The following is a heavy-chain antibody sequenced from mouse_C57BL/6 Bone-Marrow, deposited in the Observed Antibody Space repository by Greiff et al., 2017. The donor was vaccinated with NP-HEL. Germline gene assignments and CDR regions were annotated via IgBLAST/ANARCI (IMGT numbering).Heavy chain of an antibody. J-gene: IGHJ3*01. Sequence: QVQLKESGPELVKPGASVKISCKASGYAFSSSWMNWVKQRPGKGLEWIGRIYPGDGDTNYNGKFKGKATLTADKSSSTAYIQLSSLTSEDAAVYFCARLYVYPWFAYWGQGTLVTVSA. CDR3: ARLYVYPWFAY. V-gene: IGHV1-82*01. CDR1: GYAFSSSW. D-gene: IGHD2-2*01. CDR2: IYPGDGDT.